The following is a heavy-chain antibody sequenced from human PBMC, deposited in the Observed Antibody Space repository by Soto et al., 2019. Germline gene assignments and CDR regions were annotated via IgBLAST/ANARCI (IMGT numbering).Heavy chain of an antibody. CDR2: MSHSGGT. V-gene: IGHV4-34*01. Sequence: QVQLQQWGAGLLKPSETLSLTCAVYGGFVTSGSYYWSWIRQPPGKGLEWIGEMSHSGGTHFNPSLKSRVTLSVDTSNNHFTLKMSSVTAADTALYYWARVERGTATTVVDAFDIWGPGTMVTVSS. CDR3: ARVERGTATTVVDAFDI. J-gene: IGHJ3*02. D-gene: IGHD1-1*01. CDR1: GGFVTSGSYY.